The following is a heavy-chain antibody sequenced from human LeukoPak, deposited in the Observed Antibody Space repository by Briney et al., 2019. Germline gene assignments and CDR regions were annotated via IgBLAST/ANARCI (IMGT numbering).Heavy chain of an antibody. Sequence: PGGSLRLSCAASGFTFSSYTMRWVRQSPGKGLEWVSATSDSGDTTYYADSVKGRFTISRDNSKNTLYLQMNSLRAEDTAVYYCAKQDTAMVKAIFDYWGQGTLVTVSS. CDR2: TSDSGDTT. CDR3: AKQDTAMVKAIFDY. V-gene: IGHV3-23*01. D-gene: IGHD5-18*01. CDR1: GFTFSSYT. J-gene: IGHJ4*02.